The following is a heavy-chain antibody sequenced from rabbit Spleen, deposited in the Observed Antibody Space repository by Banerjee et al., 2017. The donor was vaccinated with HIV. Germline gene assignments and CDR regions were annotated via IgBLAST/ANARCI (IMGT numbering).Heavy chain of an antibody. D-gene: IGHD1-1*01. J-gene: IGHJ4*01. CDR1: GFSFSSSDY. CDR2: IAGSSSGFT. CDR3: ARDLDGVIGWNFGW. V-gene: IGHV1S40*01. Sequence: QSLEESGGDLVKPGASLTLSCKASGFSFSSSDYMCWVRQAPGKGLEWISCIAGSSSGFTYSATWAKGRFTFSKTSSTTVTLQMTSLTAADTATYFCARDLDGVIGWNFGWWGPGTLVTVS.